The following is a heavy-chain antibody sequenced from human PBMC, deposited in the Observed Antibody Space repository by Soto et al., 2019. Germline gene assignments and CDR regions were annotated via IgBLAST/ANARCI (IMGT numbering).Heavy chain of an antibody. CDR2: IYSGGST. J-gene: IGHJ4*01. CDR1: GFTVSSNY. Sequence: PGGSLRLSCAASGFTVSSNYMSWVRQAPGKGLEWVSVIYSGGSTYYADSVRGRFTISRDNSKNTLYLQMNSLRAEDTAVYYCAKDRSWSAPAILYGVGFWGHGTLVVVSS. D-gene: IGHD4-17*01. V-gene: IGHV3-53*01. CDR3: AKDRSWSAPAILYGVGF.